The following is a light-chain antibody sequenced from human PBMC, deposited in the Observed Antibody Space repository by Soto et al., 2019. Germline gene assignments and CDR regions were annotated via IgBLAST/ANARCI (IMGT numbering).Light chain of an antibody. CDR1: QGINNH. J-gene: IGKJ1*01. V-gene: IGKV1-16*02. CDR3: QHYTAYPWT. Sequence: DIQMTQSPSSLSASVGDTITITCRASQGINNHLAWLQQKPGKAPKCLIYAGSTLQSGVPSKFTGGGSGTDFSLTITNLQPEDFAPYYCQHYTAYPWTFGQGTKVEIK. CDR2: AGS.